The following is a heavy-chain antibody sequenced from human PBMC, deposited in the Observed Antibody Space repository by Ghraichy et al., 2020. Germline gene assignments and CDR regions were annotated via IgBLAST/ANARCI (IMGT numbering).Heavy chain of an antibody. CDR3: ARHPLRMGGSFGWANRFDP. CDR2: VYSGGST. D-gene: IGHD1-26*01. Sequence: SETLSLTCTVSGGSINSYSHYWGWIRQPPGKGLEWIASVYSGGSTFYNPSLRSRVTISVDTSKNHFSLRLSSVTASEAALYYCARHPLRMGGSFGWANRFDPWGRGTLVTVSS. J-gene: IGHJ5*02. V-gene: IGHV4-39*01. CDR1: GGSINSYSHY.